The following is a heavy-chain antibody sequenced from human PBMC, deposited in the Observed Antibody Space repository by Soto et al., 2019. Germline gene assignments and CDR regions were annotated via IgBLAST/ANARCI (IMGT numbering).Heavy chain of an antibody. D-gene: IGHD2-15*01. V-gene: IGHV4-31*11. Sequence: SETLSLTCAVYGGSFSDYYWSWIRQHPGKGLEWIGYIYYSGSTYYNPSLKSRVTISVDTSKNQFSLKLSSVTAADTAVYYCASSSGARYYDYWGQGTLVTVSS. CDR1: GGSFSDYY. CDR2: IYYSGST. CDR3: ASSSGARYYDY. J-gene: IGHJ4*02.